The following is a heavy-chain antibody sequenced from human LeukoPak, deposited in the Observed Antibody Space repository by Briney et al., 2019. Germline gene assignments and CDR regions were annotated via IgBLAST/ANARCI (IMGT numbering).Heavy chain of an antibody. V-gene: IGHV4-31*03. D-gene: IGHD6-13*01. J-gene: IGHJ4*02. Sequence: SETLSLTCTVSGGSISSGGYYWSWIRQHPGKGLEWIGYIYYSGSTYYNPSLKSRVTISVDTSKNQFSLKLSSVTAADTAVYYCASRGIAAAQGWSGFDYWGQGTLVTVSS. CDR2: IYYSGST. CDR3: ASRGIAAAQGWSGFDY. CDR1: GGSISSGGYY.